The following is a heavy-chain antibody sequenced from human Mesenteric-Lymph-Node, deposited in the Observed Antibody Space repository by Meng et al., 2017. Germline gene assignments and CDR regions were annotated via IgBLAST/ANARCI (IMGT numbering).Heavy chain of an antibody. CDR1: GFFFNFYA. D-gene: IGHD6-19*01. Sequence: GESLKISCVASGFFFNFYAMHWVRQAPGKGLEWVATIELHGSEKYYVDSVKGRFTISRDNAKNSLFLQMDSLRAEDTAVYYCARDVWYSGGWIYFDYWSQGKLVNVAS. CDR3: ARDVWYSGGWIYFDY. V-gene: IGHV3-7*01. CDR2: IELHGSEK. J-gene: IGHJ4*02.